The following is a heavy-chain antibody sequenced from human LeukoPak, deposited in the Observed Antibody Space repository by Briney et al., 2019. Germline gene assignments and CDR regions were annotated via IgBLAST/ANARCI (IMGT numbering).Heavy chain of an antibody. CDR2: ISSSSSYI. V-gene: IGHV3-21*01. CDR1: GFTFSSYA. D-gene: IGHD5-12*01. Sequence: PGGSLRLSCAASGFTFSSYAMHWVRQAPGKGLEWVSSISSSSSYIYYADSVKGRFTISRDNAKNSLYLQMNSLRAEDTAVYYCARDLEIDIVATSYYFDYWGQGTLVTVSS. CDR3: ARDLEIDIVATSYYFDY. J-gene: IGHJ4*02.